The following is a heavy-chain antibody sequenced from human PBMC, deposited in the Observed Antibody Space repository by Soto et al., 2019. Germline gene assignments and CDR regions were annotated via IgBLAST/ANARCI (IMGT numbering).Heavy chain of an antibody. CDR3: ARDPSPI. Sequence: SATLSHPCSVFGVSISSYYLSWIRQPPGKGLEWIGYIYYSGSTNYNPSLKSRVTISVDTSKNQFSLKLSSVTAADTAVYYCARDPSPIWGQGTLVTVSA. CDR1: GVSISSYY. V-gene: IGHV4-59*01. J-gene: IGHJ4*02. CDR2: IYYSGST.